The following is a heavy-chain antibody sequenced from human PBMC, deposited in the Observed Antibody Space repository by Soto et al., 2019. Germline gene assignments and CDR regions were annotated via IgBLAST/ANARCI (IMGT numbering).Heavy chain of an antibody. CDR1: GFSLSTRGVG. CDR2: IYWDGFK. D-gene: IGHD3-16*01. V-gene: IGHV2-5*02. J-gene: IGHJ4*02. Sequence: QITLKESGPTLVKPTQTLTLTCTFSGFSLSTRGVGVGWIRQPPGKALEWLALIYWDGFKHYSPSLESRLTIREDTAKNQVVLTMTNVDPVDTATYYCANKGGGDRILDYWGQGTLVTVSS. CDR3: ANKGGGDRILDY.